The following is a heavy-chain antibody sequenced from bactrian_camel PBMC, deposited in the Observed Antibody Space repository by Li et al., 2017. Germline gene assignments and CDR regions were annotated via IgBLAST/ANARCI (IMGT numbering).Heavy chain of an antibody. V-gene: IGHV3S53*01. CDR1: GYTYT. Sequence: HVQLVESGGDSVQAGGSLRLSCSLTGYTYTMAWLRQAPGKEREAVASIDSDGSTSYADSVKGRFTISQDNAKNTLYLQMNSLQPEDTAMYYCAAGGGNGAFCYTGERSMDYWGQGTQVTVS. J-gene: IGHJ4*01. CDR2: IDSDGST. D-gene: IGHD2*01. CDR3: AAGGGNGAFCYTGERSMDY.